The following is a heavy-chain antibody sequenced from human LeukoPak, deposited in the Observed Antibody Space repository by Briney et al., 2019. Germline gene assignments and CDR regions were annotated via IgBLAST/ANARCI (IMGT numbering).Heavy chain of an antibody. D-gene: IGHD3-3*01. CDR3: AKSVAIYFYYGLDV. CDR1: GFTFCSYA. Sequence: GGALRLSCVASGFTFCSYALSWGRQTPGEGLGWGSAISGSGGSTYYADSVKGRFTISRDNSKNTLFLQMNSLRAEDTAPYYCAKSVAIYFYYGLDVWGQGTTVTVSS. CDR2: ISGSGGST. J-gene: IGHJ6*02. V-gene: IGHV3-23*01.